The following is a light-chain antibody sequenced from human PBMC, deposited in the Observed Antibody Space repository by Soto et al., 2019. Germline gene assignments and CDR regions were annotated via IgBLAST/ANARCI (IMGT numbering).Light chain of an antibody. Sequence: EIVLTQSPATLSLSPGERATLSCRASQSVSSYLAWYQQKPGQAPRLLIYDAFNRATGVPARFSGSGSGTDFTLTISSPEPEDFAVYYCVQRSTWPWTIGQGTKVELK. V-gene: IGKV3-11*01. CDR3: VQRSTWPWT. J-gene: IGKJ1*01. CDR2: DAF. CDR1: QSVSSY.